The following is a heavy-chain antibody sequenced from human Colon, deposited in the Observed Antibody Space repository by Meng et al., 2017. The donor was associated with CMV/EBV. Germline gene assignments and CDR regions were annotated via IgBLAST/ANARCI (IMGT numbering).Heavy chain of an antibody. V-gene: IGHV3-21*01. CDR3: ARDQLALYYYYGMDV. CDR2: ISSSSSYI. Sequence: GGSLRLSCAASGFTFSSYSMNWVRQAPGKGLEWVSSISSSSSYIYYADSVKGRFTISRDNAKNSLYLQMNSLRAEDTAVYYCARDQLALYYYYGMDVWGQGTTVTVSS. J-gene: IGHJ6*02. D-gene: IGHD6-13*01. CDR1: GFTFSSYS.